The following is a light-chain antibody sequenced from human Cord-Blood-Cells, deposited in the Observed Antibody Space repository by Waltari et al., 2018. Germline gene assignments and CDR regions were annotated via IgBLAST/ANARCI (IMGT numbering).Light chain of an antibody. V-gene: IGLV2-14*01. CDR2: DVS. J-gene: IGLJ2*01. CDR1: SSDVGGYNY. Sequence: QSALTQPASVSGSPGQSITISCTGTSSDVGGYNYVSWYQQHPGKAPKLMIYDVSNRPSGVSNRVSGSKSGNTASLTIPGLQAEDEADYYCSSYTSSSTLVFGGGTKLTVL. CDR3: SSYTSSSTLV.